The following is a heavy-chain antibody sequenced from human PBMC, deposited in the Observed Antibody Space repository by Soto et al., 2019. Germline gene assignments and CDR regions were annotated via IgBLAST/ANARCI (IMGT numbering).Heavy chain of an antibody. CDR3: TTDTLRTDCTXGVCYTGHSYGPDAFDI. J-gene: IGHJ3*02. V-gene: IGHV3-15*01. CDR2: IKSKTDGGTT. CDR1: GFTFSNAW. Sequence: PGGSLRLSCAASGFTFSNAWMSWVRQAPGKGLEWVGRIKSKTDGGTTDYAAPVKGRFTISRDDSKNTLYLQMNSLKTEDTAVYYCTTDTLRTDCTXGVCYTGHSYGPDAFDIWGLGTMVTVSS. D-gene: IGHD2-8*01.